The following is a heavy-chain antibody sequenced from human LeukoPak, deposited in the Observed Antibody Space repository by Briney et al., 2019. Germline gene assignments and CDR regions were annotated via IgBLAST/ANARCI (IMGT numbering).Heavy chain of an antibody. CDR2: IYPGDSDT. CDR3: SRRSGYSSGWTALDY. Sequence: GESLKISCKGSGYIITNYWIGWVRQMPGKGLEWMGIIYPGDSDTRYIPSFQGQVTISADKSISTAYLQWSSLKASDTAMYYCSRRSGYSSGWTALDYWGQGTLVTVSS. V-gene: IGHV5-51*01. D-gene: IGHD6-19*01. J-gene: IGHJ4*02. CDR1: GYIITNYW.